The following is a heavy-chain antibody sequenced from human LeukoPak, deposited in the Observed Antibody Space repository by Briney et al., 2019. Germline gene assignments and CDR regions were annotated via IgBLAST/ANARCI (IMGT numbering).Heavy chain of an antibody. V-gene: IGHV4-59*01. D-gene: IGHD3-3*01. CDR2: IYYSGST. Sequence: SETLSLTCTVSGGSISSYYWSWIRQPPGKGLEWIGYIYYSGSTNYNPSLKSRVTISVDTSKNQFSLKLSSVTAADTAVYYCARSPYYDFWSGYLPMNWYFDLWGRGTLVTVSS. CDR3: ARSPYYDFWSGYLPMNWYFDL. CDR1: GGSISSYY. J-gene: IGHJ2*01.